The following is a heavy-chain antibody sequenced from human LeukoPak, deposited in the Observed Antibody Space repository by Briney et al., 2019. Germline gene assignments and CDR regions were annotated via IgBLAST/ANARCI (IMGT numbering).Heavy chain of an antibody. CDR3: ARVKPDGFHRWSYYRF. V-gene: IGHV1-2*02. Sequence: ASVKVSCKASGYTFTGYYMHWVRQAPGQGLEWRGWINPNSCGTNYAQKFQGRVTMTRDNANSTAYLELNRLRSEDTAVYYCARVKPDGFHRWSYYRFRGQGTLVTVS. CDR1: GYTFTGYY. CDR2: INPNSCGT. D-gene: IGHD1-26*01. J-gene: IGHJ4*02.